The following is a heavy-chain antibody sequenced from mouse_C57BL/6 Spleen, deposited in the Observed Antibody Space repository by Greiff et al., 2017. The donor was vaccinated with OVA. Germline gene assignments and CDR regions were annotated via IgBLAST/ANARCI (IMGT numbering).Heavy chain of an antibody. CDR3: AREAGSSYYYAMDY. Sequence: VQLQQSGPELVKPGASVKISCKASGYAFSSSWMNWVKQRPGKGLEWIGRIYPGDGDTNYNGKIKGKATLTADKSSSTAYMQLSSLTSEDSAVYFCAREAGSSYYYAMDYWGQGTSVTVSS. V-gene: IGHV1-82*01. CDR1: GYAFSSSW. J-gene: IGHJ4*01. D-gene: IGHD1-1*01. CDR2: IYPGDGDT.